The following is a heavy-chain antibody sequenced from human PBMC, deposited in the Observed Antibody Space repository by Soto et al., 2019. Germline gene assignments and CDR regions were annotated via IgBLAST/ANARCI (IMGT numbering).Heavy chain of an antibody. CDR2: IYHSGST. CDR1: GGSISSSNW. J-gene: IGHJ4*02. CDR3: ARAAMGGSSWPFDY. Sequence: PSETLSLTCAVSGGSISSSNWWGWVRQPPGKGLEWIGEIYHSGSTNDNPSLKSRVTISVDKSKNQFSLKLSSVTAADTAVYYCARAAMGGSSWPFDYWGQGTLVTVSS. V-gene: IGHV4-4*02. D-gene: IGHD6-13*01.